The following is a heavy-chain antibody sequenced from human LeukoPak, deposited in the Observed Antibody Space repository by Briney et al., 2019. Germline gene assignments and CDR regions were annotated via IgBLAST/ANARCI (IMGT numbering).Heavy chain of an antibody. CDR1: GGSISSYY. V-gene: IGHV4-59*01. CDR3: ARDKGSGSYFRPYYMDV. Sequence: PSETLSLTCTVSGGSISSYYWSWIRQPPGKGREWIVYIDYSGSTNYNPSLKSRVTISVDTSKDQFSMKLSSVPAADPAVYYCARDKGSGSYFRPYYMDVWGKGTTVTVSS. D-gene: IGHD3-10*01. CDR2: IDYSGST. J-gene: IGHJ6*03.